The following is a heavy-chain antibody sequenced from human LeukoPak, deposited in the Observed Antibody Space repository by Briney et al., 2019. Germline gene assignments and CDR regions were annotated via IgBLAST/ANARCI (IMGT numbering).Heavy chain of an antibody. Sequence: PSETLSLTCSVSGGSISSSSYYWAWIRQPPGKGLEWIGYIYYSGSTYYNPSLKSRVTISVDTSKNQFSLKLSSVTAADTAVYYCAREAAGLVNWFDPWGQGTLVTVSS. CDR1: GGSISSSSYY. J-gene: IGHJ5*02. CDR2: IYYSGST. CDR3: AREAAGLVNWFDP. V-gene: IGHV4-31*03. D-gene: IGHD1-14*01.